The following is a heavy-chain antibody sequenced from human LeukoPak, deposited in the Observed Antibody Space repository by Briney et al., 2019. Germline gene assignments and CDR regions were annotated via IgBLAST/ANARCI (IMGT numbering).Heavy chain of an antibody. D-gene: IGHD2-2*02. CDR3: AKVGGGYQLLYGYFDY. CDR2: IRYDGSNK. CDR1: GFTFSSYG. V-gene: IGHV3-30*02. Sequence: GGSLRLSCAASGFTFSSYGMHWLRQAPGKGLEWVAFIRYDGSNKYYADSVKGRFTISRDNSKNTLYLQMNSLRAEDTAVYYCAKVGGGYQLLYGYFDYWGQGTLLIVSS. J-gene: IGHJ4*02.